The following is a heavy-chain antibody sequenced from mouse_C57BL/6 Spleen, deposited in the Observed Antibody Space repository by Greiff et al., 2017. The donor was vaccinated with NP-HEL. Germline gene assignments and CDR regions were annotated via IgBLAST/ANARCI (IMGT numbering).Heavy chain of an antibody. D-gene: IGHD1-1*02. CDR2: IWRGGST. Sequence: QVQLKQSGPGLVQPSQSLSITCTVSGFSLTSYGVHWVRQSPGQGLEWLGVIWRGGSTDYNAAFLSRLSITKDNSKSHVFFKMNSLQAEDTAIYYCAKNVGGYRYAMDYWGQGTSVTVSS. CDR1: GFSLTSYG. J-gene: IGHJ4*01. V-gene: IGHV2-5*01. CDR3: AKNVGGYRYAMDY.